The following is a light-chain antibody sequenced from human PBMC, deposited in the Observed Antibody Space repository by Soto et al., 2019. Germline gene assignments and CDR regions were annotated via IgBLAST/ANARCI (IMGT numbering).Light chain of an antibody. CDR1: QSVLNTSKNKNS. CDR3: QQYFETPLT. CDR2: WAS. Sequence: DVVMTQSPDSLAVSLGERATINCKSSQSVLNTSKNKNSLAWYQQKVGLPPKLLFYWASTRESGVPDRFSGSGSGTDFTLTNSSVQAEDVGLDNCQQYFETPLTFGQGTKVE. V-gene: IGKV4-1*01. J-gene: IGKJ1*01.